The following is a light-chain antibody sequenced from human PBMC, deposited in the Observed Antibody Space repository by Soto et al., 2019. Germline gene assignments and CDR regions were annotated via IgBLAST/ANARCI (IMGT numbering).Light chain of an antibody. J-gene: IGKJ1*01. CDR1: QSVSSN. CDR2: GAS. V-gene: IGKV3-15*01. CDR3: QQYNNWPRT. Sequence: EIVLTQSPGTLSLSPGERSTLSCIASQSVSSNNLAWYQQRPGQAPRVVIYGASTRATGIPARFSGSGSGTEFTLTISSLQSEDFAVYYCQQYNNWPRTFGQGTKVDIK.